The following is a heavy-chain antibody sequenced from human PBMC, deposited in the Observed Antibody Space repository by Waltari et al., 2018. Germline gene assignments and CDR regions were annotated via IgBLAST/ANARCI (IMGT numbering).Heavy chain of an antibody. J-gene: IGHJ4*02. CDR2: IKRESDGGTA. Sequence: QLVESGGGLVKPGESLRLSCVGSGYPFNDAWMSWVRQAPGKGRGWVGRIKRESDGGTAEYVESVKDRFTISRDDSKNTLYLQMNGLKSEDSAVYFCVRESFGNDIWGQGTLVTVSS. CDR1: GYPFNDAW. D-gene: IGHD3-10*01. CDR3: VRESFGNDI. V-gene: IGHV3-15*01.